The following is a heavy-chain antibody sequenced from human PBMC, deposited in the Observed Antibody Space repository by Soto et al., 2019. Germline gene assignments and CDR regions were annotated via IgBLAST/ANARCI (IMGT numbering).Heavy chain of an antibody. V-gene: IGHV4-59*01. J-gene: IGHJ4*02. Sequence: PSETLSLTCTVSGGSISSYYWSWIRQPPGKGLEWIGYIYYSGSTNYNPSLKSRVTISVDTSKNQFSLKLSSVTAADTAVYYCAAYRGDYDILTGPFDYWGQGTLVTAPQ. CDR2: IYYSGST. CDR3: AAYRGDYDILTGPFDY. D-gene: IGHD3-9*01. CDR1: GGSISSYY.